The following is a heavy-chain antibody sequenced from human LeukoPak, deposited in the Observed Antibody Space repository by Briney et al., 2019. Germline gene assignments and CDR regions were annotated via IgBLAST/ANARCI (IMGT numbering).Heavy chain of an antibody. CDR3: ARSPDRGYYTDYYYYYMDV. J-gene: IGHJ6*03. CDR1: GGSISSGNFY. CDR2: IYTSGST. V-gene: IGHV4-61*02. D-gene: IGHD3-3*01. Sequence: SETLSLTCTVSGGSISSGNFYWSWIRQPAGKGLEWIGRIYTSGSTDYNPSLKSRVTISVDTSKNQFSLRLSSVTAADTAVYYCARSPDRGYYTDYYYYYMDVWGKGTTVTVSS.